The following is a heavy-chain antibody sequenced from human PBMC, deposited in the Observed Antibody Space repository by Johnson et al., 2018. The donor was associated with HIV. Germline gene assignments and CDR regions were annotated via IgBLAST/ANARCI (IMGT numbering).Heavy chain of an antibody. Sequence: VQLVESGGGVVQPGRSLRLSCAGSGFTFRGYGIHWVRQSPGKGLEWVAFIWYDGSNKYYADAVKGRLTLSRDNAKNSLYLQVNSLRAEDTAVYYCARDDRIVGASMGAFDIWGQGTMVTVSS. CDR1: GFTFRGYG. J-gene: IGHJ3*02. CDR3: ARDDRIVGASMGAFDI. V-gene: IGHV3-33*01. D-gene: IGHD1-26*01. CDR2: IWYDGSNK.